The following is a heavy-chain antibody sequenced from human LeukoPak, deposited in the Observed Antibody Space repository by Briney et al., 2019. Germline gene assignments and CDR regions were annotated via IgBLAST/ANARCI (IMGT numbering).Heavy chain of an antibody. J-gene: IGHJ4*02. V-gene: IGHV3-7*01. CDR1: GFTVSNNY. CDR3: ARRGGSSSRRSPIDY. Sequence: GGSLRLSCVASGFTVSNNYMTWVRQAPGKGPEWVANIKQDGSQRYYVDSVRGRFTISRDNAKNSLFLQMNGLRAEDTAVYYCARRGGSSSRRSPIDYWGQGTLVTVSS. D-gene: IGHD6-6*01. CDR2: IKQDGSQR.